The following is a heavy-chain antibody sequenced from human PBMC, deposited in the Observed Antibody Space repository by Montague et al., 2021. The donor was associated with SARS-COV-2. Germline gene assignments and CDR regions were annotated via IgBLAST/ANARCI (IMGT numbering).Heavy chain of an antibody. D-gene: IGHD3-10*01. CDR3: VRLGDGVVPSPILGVGPYYSYYYMDV. Sequence: SETLSLTCAVHGGSFSTYSWNWIRQPPGKGLEWIGEIHHGGSTNYNPSLKSRVTISADTSKNQFSLKLTSVAVADTAVYYCVRLGDGVVPSPILGVGPYYSYYYMDVWSKGTTVTVSS. J-gene: IGHJ6*03. CDR2: IHHGGST. V-gene: IGHV4-34*01. CDR1: GGSFSTYS.